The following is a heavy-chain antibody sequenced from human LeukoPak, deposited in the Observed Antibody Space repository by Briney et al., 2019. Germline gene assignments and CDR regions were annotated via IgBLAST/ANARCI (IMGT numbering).Heavy chain of an antibody. J-gene: IGHJ3*02. CDR3: ARRLLGFTIFGVVPSSGAFDI. CDR2: INHSGST. D-gene: IGHD3-3*01. CDR1: GGSFSGYY. Sequence: PSETLSLTCAVYGGSFSGYYWSWIRQPPGKGLEWIGEINHSGSTNYNPSLKSRVTISVDTSKNQFSLKLSSVTAADTAVYYCARRLLGFTIFGVVPSSGAFDIWGQGTMVTVSS. V-gene: IGHV4-34*01.